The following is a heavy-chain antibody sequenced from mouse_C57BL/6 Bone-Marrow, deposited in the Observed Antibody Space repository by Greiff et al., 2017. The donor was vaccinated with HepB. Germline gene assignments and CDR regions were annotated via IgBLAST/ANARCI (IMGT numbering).Heavy chain of an antibody. V-gene: IGHV1-15*01. CDR3: TRWLLRDY. CDR2: IDPETGGT. D-gene: IGHD2-3*01. J-gene: IGHJ2*01. CDR1: GYTFTDYE. Sequence: QVQLQQPGAELVKPGASVTLSCKASGYTFTDYEMHWVKQTPVHGLEWIGAIDPETGGTAYNQKFKGKAILTADKSSSTAYMELRSLTSEDSAVYYCTRWLLRDYWGQGTTLTVSS.